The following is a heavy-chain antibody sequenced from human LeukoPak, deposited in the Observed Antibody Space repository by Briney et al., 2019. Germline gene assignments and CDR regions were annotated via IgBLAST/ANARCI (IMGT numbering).Heavy chain of an antibody. J-gene: IGHJ5*02. CDR3: AKNGQSGFSFDP. CDR1: GESLNGHY. D-gene: IGHD1-26*01. Sequence: EPSETLSLTCAVYGESLNGHYWSWIRQSPGKGLEWIGEGSDSGGTKFNPSLKGRVSISADTSRNQFSLKLRSVTAADTAVYYCAKNGQSGFSFDPWGQGTPVTVSS. CDR2: GSDSGGT. V-gene: IGHV4-34*01.